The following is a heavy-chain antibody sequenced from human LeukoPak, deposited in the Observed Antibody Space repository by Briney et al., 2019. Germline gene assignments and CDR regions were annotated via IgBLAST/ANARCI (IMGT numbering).Heavy chain of an antibody. CDR1: GGSISSGDYY. Sequence: RPSETLSLTCTVSGGSISSGDYYWSWIRQPPGKGLEWIGHIYHSETTYYNPSLKSRVTVSVDTSKNQFSLKLSSVTAADTAVYYCARATIVPAAINWFDPWGQGTLVTVSS. D-gene: IGHD2-2*02. CDR3: ARATIVPAAINWFDP. J-gene: IGHJ5*02. CDR2: IYHSETT. V-gene: IGHV4-30-4*08.